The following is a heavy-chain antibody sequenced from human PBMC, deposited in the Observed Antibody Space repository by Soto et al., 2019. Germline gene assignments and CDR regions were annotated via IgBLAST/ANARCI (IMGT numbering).Heavy chain of an antibody. J-gene: IGHJ3*02. V-gene: IGHV1-18*01. CDR3: ARDFRGGSYYGGNAFDI. CDR2: ISAYNGNT. Sequence: GASVKVSCKASGYTFTSYGISWVRQAPGQGLEWMGWISAYNGNTNYAQKHQGRVTMTTDTSKSTAYKELRSLRSDDTAVYFCARDFRGGSYYGGNAFDIWGQGTMVTVSS. CDR1: GYTFTSYG. D-gene: IGHD1-26*01.